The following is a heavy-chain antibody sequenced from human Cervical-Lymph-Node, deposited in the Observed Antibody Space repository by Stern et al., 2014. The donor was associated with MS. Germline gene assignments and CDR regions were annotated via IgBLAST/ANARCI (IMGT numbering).Heavy chain of an antibody. V-gene: IGHV1-69*01. CDR1: GGTFNNYA. Sequence: VQLLESGAEERKPGSSVKVSCKASGGTFNNYAYSWVRQAPGQGLEWMGGIIPMFNTTEYGQKFQDRVTIVADESTTTAYMELNSLHFDDTAIYFCARYGGSAVWGQGTTVIVSS. CDR3: ARYGGSAV. CDR2: IIPMFNTT. J-gene: IGHJ6*02. D-gene: IGHD4/OR15-4a*01.